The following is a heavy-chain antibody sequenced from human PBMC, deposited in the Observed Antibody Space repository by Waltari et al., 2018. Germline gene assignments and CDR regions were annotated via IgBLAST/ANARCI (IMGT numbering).Heavy chain of an antibody. V-gene: IGHV4-38-2*01. CDR1: GDSISSGFY. D-gene: IGHD1-26*01. CDR2: VYHRGTP. J-gene: IGHJ6*03. Sequence: QVQLRESGPGLVKSSETLTLTCDVSGDSISSGFYWAWIRQPPGKGPEWIGSVYHRGTPFYNPSLKSRVTMSVDTSKKHFSLSLTSVTAADTAVYYCARATCSHGGCSMYYFYYYMDVWGKGITVTVSS. CDR3: ARATCSHGGCSMYYFYYYMDV.